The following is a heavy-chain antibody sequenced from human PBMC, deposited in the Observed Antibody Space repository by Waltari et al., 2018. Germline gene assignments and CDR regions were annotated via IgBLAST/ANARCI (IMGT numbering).Heavy chain of an antibody. Sequence: QVQLVQSGAEVKKPGASVKVSCKASGYTFTGTYIHWVRQAPGQGLEWMGWINPNSGGTNYAQKFKGRVTMTRDTSISTAYMELSRLRSDDTAVYYCARSTGWAGTFDYWGQGTLVTVSS. CDR2: INPNSGGT. D-gene: IGHD6-19*01. J-gene: IGHJ4*02. CDR3: ARSTGWAGTFDY. CDR1: GYTFTGTY. V-gene: IGHV1-2*02.